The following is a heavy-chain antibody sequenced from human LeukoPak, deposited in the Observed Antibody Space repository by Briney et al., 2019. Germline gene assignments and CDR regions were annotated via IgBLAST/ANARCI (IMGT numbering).Heavy chain of an antibody. CDR1: GFTFSSYA. D-gene: IGHD5-18*01. CDR3: AKTLYSYGYDLFEFDP. J-gene: IGHJ5*02. V-gene: IGHV3-23*01. CDR2: ISGSGGST. Sequence: GGSLRLSRAASGFTFSSYAMSWVRQAPGKGLEWVSAISGSGGSTYYADSVKGRFTISRDNSKNTLYLQMNSLRAEDTAVYYCAKTLYSYGYDLFEFDPWGQGTLVTVSS.